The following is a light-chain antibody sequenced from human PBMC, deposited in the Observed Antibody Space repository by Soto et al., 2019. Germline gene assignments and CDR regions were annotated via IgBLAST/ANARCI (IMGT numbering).Light chain of an antibody. V-gene: IGKV3-15*01. J-gene: IGKJ4*01. CDR2: DTS. CDR3: QRYNNWPLT. CDR1: QSVSSY. Sequence: EIVLTQSPVTLSLSPGERATLSCRASQSVSSYLAWYQQKPGQAPRLLIYDTSTRATGVPARFSGSRSGTEFTLTINSLQSEDFAVYYCQRYNNWPLTFGGGTKVDIK.